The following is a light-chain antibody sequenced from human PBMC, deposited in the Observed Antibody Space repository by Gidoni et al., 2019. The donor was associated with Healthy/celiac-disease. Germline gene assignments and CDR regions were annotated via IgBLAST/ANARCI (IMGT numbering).Light chain of an antibody. CDR3: MQALQTPWT. Sequence: DIGMTQSTLSLHVTPGEPASISCRSSQSLLHSNGYNYLVWYLQKPGQSPQLLIYLGSNRASGVPDRFSGSGSGTDFTLKISRVEAEDVGVYYCMQALQTPWTFGQGTKVEIK. CDR1: QSLLHSNGYNY. J-gene: IGKJ1*01. V-gene: IGKV2-28*01. CDR2: LGS.